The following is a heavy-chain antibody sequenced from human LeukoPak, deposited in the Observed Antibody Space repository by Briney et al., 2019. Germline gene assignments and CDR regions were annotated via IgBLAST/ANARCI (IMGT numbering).Heavy chain of an antibody. CDR1: GYTFTSYY. V-gene: IGHV1-46*01. CDR3: ATGLGNWFDP. J-gene: IGHJ5*02. Sequence: GASVKVSCKASGYTFTSYYMHWVRQAPGQGLEWMGIINPSGGSTSYAQKFQGRVTMTEDTSTDTAYMELSSLRPEDTAVYYCATGLGNWFDPWGQGTLVTVSS. CDR2: INPSGGST. D-gene: IGHD3/OR15-3a*01.